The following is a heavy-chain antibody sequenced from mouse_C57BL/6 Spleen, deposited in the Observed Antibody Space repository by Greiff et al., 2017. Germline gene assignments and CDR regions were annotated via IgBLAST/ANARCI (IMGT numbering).Heavy chain of an antibody. V-gene: IGHV5-6*01. D-gene: IGHD2-5*01. CDR1: GFTFSSYG. Sequence: VQLQQSGGDLVKPGGSLKLSCAASGFTFSSYGMSWVRQTPDKRLEWVATISSGGSYTYYPDSVKGRFTISRDNAKNTLYLQMSSLKSEDTAMYYCASPYYSNFYYAMDYWGQGTSVTVSS. J-gene: IGHJ4*01. CDR2: ISSGGSYT. CDR3: ASPYYSNFYYAMDY.